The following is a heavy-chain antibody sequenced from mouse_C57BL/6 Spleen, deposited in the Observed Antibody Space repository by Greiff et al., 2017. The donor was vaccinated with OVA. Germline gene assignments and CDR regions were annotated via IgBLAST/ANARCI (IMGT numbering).Heavy chain of an antibody. Sequence: EVKLMESGGGLVKPGGSLKLSCAASGFTFSDYGMHWVRQAPEKGLEWVAYISSGSSTIYYADTVKGRFTISRDNAKNTLFLQMTSLRSEDTAMYYCARITGTRAMDYWGQGTSVTVSS. J-gene: IGHJ4*01. D-gene: IGHD4-1*01. CDR2: ISSGSSTI. CDR3: ARITGTRAMDY. V-gene: IGHV5-17*01. CDR1: GFTFSDYG.